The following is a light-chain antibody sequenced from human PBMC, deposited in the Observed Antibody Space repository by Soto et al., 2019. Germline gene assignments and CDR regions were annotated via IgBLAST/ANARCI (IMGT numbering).Light chain of an antibody. CDR3: MQSLQTPRT. V-gene: IGKV2-28*01. J-gene: IGKJ1*01. Sequence: DIVMTQSPLSLPVTPGAPASISCRSSQSLLHPNGGTYLEWYLQKPGQSPQLLIYLTSSRASGVPDRFTGSGSCTDLTLKIRRVEAEDVGVYYGMQSLQTPRTFGRGTKVEIK. CDR1: QSLLHPNGGTY. CDR2: LTS.